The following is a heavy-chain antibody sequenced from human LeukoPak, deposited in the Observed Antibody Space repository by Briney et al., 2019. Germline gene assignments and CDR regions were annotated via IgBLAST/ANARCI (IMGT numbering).Heavy chain of an antibody. Sequence: PGGSLRLSCAASGFTFSSYAMSWVRQAPRKGLEWVSTISGTGGSTYYADSVKGRFTISRDNSKNTLYLQINSLRAEDTAVYYCAMQQQLGSNWFDPWGQGTLVTVSS. J-gene: IGHJ5*02. V-gene: IGHV3-23*01. CDR3: AMQQQLGSNWFDP. CDR1: GFTFSSYA. CDR2: ISGTGGST. D-gene: IGHD6-13*01.